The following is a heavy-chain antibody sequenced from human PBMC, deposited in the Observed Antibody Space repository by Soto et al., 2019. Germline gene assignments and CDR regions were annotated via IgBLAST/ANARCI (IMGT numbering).Heavy chain of an antibody. V-gene: IGHV1-3*01. D-gene: IGHD3-3*01. CDR3: ARSSMGDFWSGYFPDGGLDQ. Sequence: QVRLVQSGPGVKKPGASVKVSCVASGSTFTTFGIHWVRQAPGQRPEWMGWINAGNGNTKQSQKFQGRLTITRDTSANTAYMELTSLRSQDTAMYYCARSSMGDFWSGYFPDGGLDQWGQGTLVTVSS. CDR1: GSTFTTFG. J-gene: IGHJ4*02. CDR2: INAGNGNT.